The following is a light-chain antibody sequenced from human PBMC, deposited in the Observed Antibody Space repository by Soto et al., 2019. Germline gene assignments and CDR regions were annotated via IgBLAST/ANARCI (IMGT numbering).Light chain of an antibody. CDR2: DVS. CDR1: SSDVGGYDF. Sequence: QSVLTQPASVSGSPGQSITISCTGTSSDVGGYDFVSWYQQRPGKAPKLIIYDVSNRPSGVSNRFSGSKSGNTASLTISGLQAEDEADYYCTSYTRSDIGVFGGGTKPTVL. J-gene: IGLJ3*02. V-gene: IGLV2-14*01. CDR3: TSYTRSDIGV.